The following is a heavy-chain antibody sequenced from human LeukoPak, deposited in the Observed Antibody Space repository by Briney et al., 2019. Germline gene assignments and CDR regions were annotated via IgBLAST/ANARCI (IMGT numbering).Heavy chain of an antibody. D-gene: IGHD6-19*01. V-gene: IGHV3-11*06. CDR1: GFTFSDYY. Sequence: GGSLRLSCAASGFTFSDYYMSWIRQAPGKGLEWVSYISSSSSYTNYADSVKGRFTISRDNAKNSLYLQVNSLRAEDTAVYYCAREYSSGWYSSFHFDYWGQGTLVTVSS. CDR2: ISSSSSYT. CDR3: AREYSSGWYSSFHFDY. J-gene: IGHJ4*02.